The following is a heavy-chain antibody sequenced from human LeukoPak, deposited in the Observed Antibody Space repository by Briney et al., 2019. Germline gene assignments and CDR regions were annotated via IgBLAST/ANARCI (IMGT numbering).Heavy chain of an antibody. D-gene: IGHD3-10*01. CDR1: GASISSYY. Sequence: SETLSLTCTVSGASISSYYWSWIRQPPGKGLEWIGYIYSRGTTTYNPSLQSRVTISVNTSKSQFSLKLSSVTAADTAVYYCARHQGFGLDYWGQGILVTVSS. V-gene: IGHV4-4*09. CDR3: ARHQGFGLDY. J-gene: IGHJ4*02. CDR2: IYSRGTT.